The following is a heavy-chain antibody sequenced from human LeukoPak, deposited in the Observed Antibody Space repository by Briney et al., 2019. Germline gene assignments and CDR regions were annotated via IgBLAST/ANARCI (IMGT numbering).Heavy chain of an antibody. D-gene: IGHD1-26*01. CDR3: ARGIYHSGSYPFDY. J-gene: IGHJ4*02. V-gene: IGHV3-21*01. CDR1: GFTFSSYS. CDR2: ISSSSSYI. Sequence: GGSLRLSCAASGFTFSSYSMNWVRQAPGKGLEWVSSISSSSSYIYYADSVKGRFTISRDNAKNSLYLQMNSLRAEDTAVYYCARGIYHSGSYPFDYWGQGTLVTVSS.